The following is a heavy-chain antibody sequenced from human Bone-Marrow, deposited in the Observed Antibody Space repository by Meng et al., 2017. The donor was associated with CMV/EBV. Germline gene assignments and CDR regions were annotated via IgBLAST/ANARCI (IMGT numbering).Heavy chain of an antibody. CDR1: ARSVSSGSYY. CDR3: ARVLRPVDALEEGVVLFDY. Sequence: SESTSLTCIVAARSVSSGSYYWSWIRQPPEKGLEGIGYIYYSGSTNYNPSLKSRVTRTVDTSKNQFSLKLSSVTAADTAVYYCARVLRPVDALEEGVVLFDYWGQGTLVTVSS. V-gene: IGHV4-61*01. J-gene: IGHJ4*02. D-gene: IGHD2-15*01. CDR2: IYYSGST.